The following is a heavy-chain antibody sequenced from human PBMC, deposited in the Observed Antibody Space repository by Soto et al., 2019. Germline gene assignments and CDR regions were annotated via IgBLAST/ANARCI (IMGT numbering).Heavy chain of an antibody. CDR3: TTDPVQDYDILTGYALDY. CDR2: ISGSGGST. D-gene: IGHD3-9*01. CDR1: GFTFSNYA. Sequence: TGGSLRLSCAASGFTFSNYAVTWVRQAPGKGLEWVSTISGSGGSTYYADSVKGRFTISRDNSKNTLYLQMNSLRAEDTAVYYCTTDPVQDYDILTGYALDYWGQGTLVTVSS. V-gene: IGHV3-23*01. J-gene: IGHJ4*02.